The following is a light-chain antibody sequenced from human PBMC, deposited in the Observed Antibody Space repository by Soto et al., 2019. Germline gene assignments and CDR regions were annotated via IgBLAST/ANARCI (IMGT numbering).Light chain of an antibody. CDR2: GAS. Sequence: EIVLTQSPGTLSLSPGERATLSCRASQSVSSSYLAWYQQKPGQAPRLLISGASTRATGIPDRFSGSGSGTDFTLVITRLEPEDFAVYYCQHCPRSTPRYTFGQGTRLEIK. V-gene: IGKV3-20*01. CDR3: QHCPRSTPRYT. CDR1: QSVSSSY. J-gene: IGKJ2*01.